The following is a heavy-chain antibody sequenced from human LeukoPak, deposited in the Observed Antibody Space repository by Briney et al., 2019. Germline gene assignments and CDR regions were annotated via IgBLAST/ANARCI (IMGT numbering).Heavy chain of an antibody. J-gene: IGHJ4*02. CDR2: IIPILGIA. CDR3: ARVVDGYNGYYFDY. D-gene: IGHD5-24*01. CDR1: GGTFSSYA. V-gene: IGHV1-69*04. Sequence: SVKVSCKASGGTFSSYAISWVRQAPGQGLEWMGRIIPILGIANYAQKFQGRVTITADKSTSTAYMELSSLRSEDTAVHYCARVVDGYNGYYFDYWGQGTLVTVSS.